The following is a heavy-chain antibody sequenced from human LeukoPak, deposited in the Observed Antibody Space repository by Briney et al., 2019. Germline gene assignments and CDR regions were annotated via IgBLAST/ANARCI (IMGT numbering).Heavy chain of an antibody. Sequence: VASVKVSCKASGYTFTGYFMHWVRQAPGQGLEWMGWINPNSGGTNYAQKFQGRVTMTGDTSISTAYMDLSSLRSDDTAVYYCAKVGRCPSSSPFDYWGQGTLVTVSS. J-gene: IGHJ4*02. CDR2: INPNSGGT. D-gene: IGHD2-15*01. V-gene: IGHV1-2*02. CDR1: GYTFTGYF. CDR3: AKVGRCPSSSPFDY.